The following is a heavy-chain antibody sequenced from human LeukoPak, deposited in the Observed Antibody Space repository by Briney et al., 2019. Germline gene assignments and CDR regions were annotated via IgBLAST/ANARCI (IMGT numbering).Heavy chain of an antibody. J-gene: IGHJ4*02. V-gene: IGHV3-23*01. D-gene: IGHD2-15*01. CDR3: AKDLAATQLSYFDY. CDR1: GFTFSSYA. CDR2: ISGSGGST. Sequence: GGSLSLSCAASGFTFSSYAMSWVRQARGKGLEWVSAISGSGGSTYYADSVKGRFTISRDNAKNTLYLQMNSLRAEDTAVYYCAKDLAATQLSYFDYWGQGTLVTVSS.